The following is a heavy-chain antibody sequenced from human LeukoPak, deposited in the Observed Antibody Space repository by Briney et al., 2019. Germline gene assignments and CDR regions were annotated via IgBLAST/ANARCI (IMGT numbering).Heavy chain of an antibody. J-gene: IGHJ6*03. CDR2: ISGSGGST. CDR1: GFTFSSYG. Sequence: GGSLRLSCAASGFTFSSYGMSWVRQAPGKGLEWVSAISGSGGSTYYADSVKGRFTISRDNSKNTLYLQMNSLRAEGTAVYYCARQPAGGLGYMDVWGKGTTVTISS. CDR3: ARQPAGGLGYMDV. D-gene: IGHD1-14*01. V-gene: IGHV3-23*01.